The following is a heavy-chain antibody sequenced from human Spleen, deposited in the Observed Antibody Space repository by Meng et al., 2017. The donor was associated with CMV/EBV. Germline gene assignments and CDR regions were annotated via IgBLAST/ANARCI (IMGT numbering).Heavy chain of an antibody. D-gene: IGHD3-10*01. V-gene: IGHV4-31*02. CDR3: ARDLNYGSGSYYKGHWFDP. CDR1: SGGYY. Sequence: SGGYYWSWNGQHPGKGLEWIGYIYYSGSTYYNPSLKSRVTISVDTSKNQFSLKLSSVTAADTAVYYCARDLNYGSGSYYKGHWFDPWGQGTLVTVSS. J-gene: IGHJ5*02. CDR2: IYYSGST.